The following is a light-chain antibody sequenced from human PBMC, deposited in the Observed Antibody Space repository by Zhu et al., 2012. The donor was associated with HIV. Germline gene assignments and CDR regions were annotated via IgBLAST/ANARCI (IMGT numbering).Light chain of an antibody. V-gene: IGKV3-20*01. CDR2: GGS. Sequence: EIVMTQSPATLPISPGERATLSCRASQSVSSSHLAWYQQKPGQGPRLLIYGGSSRATDIPDRFSGSGSGTDFTLTISRLEPEDFALYHCQQYDSSPWTFGQGPRWKSN. CDR1: QSVSSSH. J-gene: IGKJ1*01. CDR3: QQYDSSPWT.